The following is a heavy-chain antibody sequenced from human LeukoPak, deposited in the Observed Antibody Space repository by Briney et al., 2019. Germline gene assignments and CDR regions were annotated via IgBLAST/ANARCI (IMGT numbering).Heavy chain of an antibody. J-gene: IGHJ4*02. CDR3: ARRRYYDSSGSFDF. CDR1: GDSISSYY. V-gene: IGHV4-59*08. Sequence: SETLSLTCIVSGDSISSYYWSWIRQPPGRGLEWIGYISYSGSTNYNPSLKSRVTISADTSKNQFSLELSSVTAADTALYYCARRRYYDSSGSFDFWGPGILVTVSS. CDR2: ISYSGST. D-gene: IGHD3-22*01.